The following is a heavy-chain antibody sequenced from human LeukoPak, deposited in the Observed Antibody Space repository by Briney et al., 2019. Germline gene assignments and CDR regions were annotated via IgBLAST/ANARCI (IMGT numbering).Heavy chain of an antibody. CDR3: ARLVRGIVATIDY. CDR2: IYYSGST. CDR1: GYSIRNGYN. V-gene: IGHV4-38-2*02. Sequence: MSSETLSLTCTVSGYSIRNGYNWGWIRLSPGKGLEWLGSIYYSGSTYYNPSLKSRVTISVDTSKNQFSLKLSSVTAADTAVYYCARLVRGIVATIDYWGQGTLVTVSS. J-gene: IGHJ4*02. D-gene: IGHD5-12*01.